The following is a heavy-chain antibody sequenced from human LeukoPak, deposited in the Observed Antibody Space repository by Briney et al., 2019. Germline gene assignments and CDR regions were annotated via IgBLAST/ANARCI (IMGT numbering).Heavy chain of an antibody. CDR3: AKAPDFYYYGSGTYKWYFNY. D-gene: IGHD3-10*01. J-gene: IGHJ4*02. V-gene: IGHV3-23*01. Sequence: GGSLRLSCAASGFTFSTYGMTWVRQGPGKGLEWVSAISTSGGSRYYADSVKGRFTISRDNSKNTLYLQMNSLRVEDTAVYYCAKAPDFYYYGSGTYKWYFNYWGQGTLVTVSS. CDR2: ISTSGGSR. CDR1: GFTFSTYG.